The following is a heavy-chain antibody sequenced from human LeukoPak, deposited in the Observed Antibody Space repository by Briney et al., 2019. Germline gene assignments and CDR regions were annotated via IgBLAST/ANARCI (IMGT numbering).Heavy chain of an antibody. CDR3: ARLSSSSTLIFFDY. CDR1: GGSISSGGYY. V-gene: IGHV4-31*03. J-gene: IGHJ4*02. D-gene: IGHD6-6*01. Sequence: PSQTLSLTCTVSGGSISSGGYYWGWIRQHPGKGLEWIGYIYYSGSTYYKPSLKGRVTISVDTSKNQFSLKLSSVTAADTAVYYCARLSSSSTLIFFDYWGQGTLVTVSS. CDR2: IYYSGST.